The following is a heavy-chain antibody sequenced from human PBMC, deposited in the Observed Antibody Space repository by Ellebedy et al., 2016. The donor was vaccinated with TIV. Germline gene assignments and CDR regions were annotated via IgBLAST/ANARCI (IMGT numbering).Heavy chain of an antibody. CDR3: AKNGGNYMDV. Sequence: GESLKISCAASGFMFSSYGMYWVRQAPGKGLACVAFIRFDGGDKDYADSVRGRFTIYRDNSKNTLFLQMNSLTTEDTAVYYCAKNGGNYMDVWGQGTTVIVSS. V-gene: IGHV3-30*02. CDR1: GFMFSSYG. CDR2: IRFDGGDK. D-gene: IGHD1-7*01. J-gene: IGHJ6*02.